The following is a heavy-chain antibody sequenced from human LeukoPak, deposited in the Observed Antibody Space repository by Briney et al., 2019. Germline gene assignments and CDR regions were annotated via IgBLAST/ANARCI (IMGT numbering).Heavy chain of an antibody. Sequence: GGSLRLSCAASGFTFSTYSMNWVRQVPGKGLEWVSSISSSSSYVYFADSVKGRFTISRDNAKNSLYMQMNSLRAEDTAVYYCARGYYYGSGSLFDYWGQGTLVTVSS. CDR3: ARGYYYGSGSLFDY. J-gene: IGHJ4*02. D-gene: IGHD3-10*01. CDR1: GFTFSTYS. CDR2: ISSSSSYV. V-gene: IGHV3-21*01.